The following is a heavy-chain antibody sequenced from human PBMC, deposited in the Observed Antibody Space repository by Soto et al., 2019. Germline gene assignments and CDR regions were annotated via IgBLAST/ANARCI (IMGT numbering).Heavy chain of an antibody. J-gene: IGHJ6*02. Sequence: SETLSLTCTVSGGSVSSGSYYWSWIRQPPGKGLEWIGYIYYSGSTNYNPSLKSRVTISVDTSKNQFSVKLSSVTAADTAVYYCARGFEVRDPYGNYYYPMDVWGQGTTVTVSS. V-gene: IGHV4-61*01. D-gene: IGHD3-10*01. CDR3: ARGFEVRDPYGNYYYPMDV. CDR2: IYYSGST. CDR1: GGSVSSGSYY.